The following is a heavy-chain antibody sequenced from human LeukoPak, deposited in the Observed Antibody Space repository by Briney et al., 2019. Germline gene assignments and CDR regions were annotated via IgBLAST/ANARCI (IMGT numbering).Heavy chain of an antibody. CDR3: ARGGSGYTITYYYYYMDV. V-gene: IGHV4-34*01. Sequence: SETLSLTCAVYGGSFSGYYWSWIRQPPGKGLEWIGEINHSGSTNYNPSLKSRVTISVDTSKNQFSLKLSTVTAADTAVYYCARGGSGYTITYYYYYMDVWGKGTTVTVSS. CDR2: INHSGST. CDR1: GGSFSGYY. J-gene: IGHJ6*03. D-gene: IGHD5-12*01.